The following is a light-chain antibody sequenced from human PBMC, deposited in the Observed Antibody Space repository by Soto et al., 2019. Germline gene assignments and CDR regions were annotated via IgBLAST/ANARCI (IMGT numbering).Light chain of an antibody. CDR1: QSVSSY. CDR3: HQRSNWPIT. J-gene: IGKJ5*01. CDR2: DAS. V-gene: IGKV3-11*01. Sequence: EIVLTQSPATLSLSPGERATLSCRASQSVSSYLAWSQQKPGQAPRLLIYDASNRATGIPARFSGSGSGTDFTLTIISLEPEDFAVYYCHQRSNWPITFGQGTRLEMK.